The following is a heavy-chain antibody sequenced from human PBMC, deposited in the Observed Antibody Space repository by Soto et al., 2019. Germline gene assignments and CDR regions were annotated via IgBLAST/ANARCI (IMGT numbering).Heavy chain of an antibody. CDR3: ARIIGSSGPLES. J-gene: IGHJ4*02. D-gene: IGHD3-22*01. CDR2: ISHSGAT. CDR1: GYSIINGYY. Sequence: TSETLSLTCAVSGYSIINGYYWGWIRQSPEKGLEWIGHISHSGATYYNPSLKSRVTISMDTSKNQLSLRVRFVTAADTAVYYCARIIGSSGPLESWGQGTLVTVSS. V-gene: IGHV4-38-2*01.